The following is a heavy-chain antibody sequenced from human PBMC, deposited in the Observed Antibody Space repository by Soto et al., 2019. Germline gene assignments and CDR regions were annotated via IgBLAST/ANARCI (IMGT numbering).Heavy chain of an antibody. V-gene: IGHV4-30-4*01. Sequence: SETLSLTCTVSGGSISSGDYYWSWIGQPPGKGLEWLGCVYCSGRTYYNPYHKSRGTISVDTSKNQFSRKLSSVTAEDTVVYCCDRGRDYCDYVRGYYYWGEGTLGTGCS. D-gene: IGHD4-17*01. CDR1: GGSISSGDYY. CDR3: DRGRDYCDYVRGYYY. CDR2: VYCSGRT. J-gene: IGHJ4*02.